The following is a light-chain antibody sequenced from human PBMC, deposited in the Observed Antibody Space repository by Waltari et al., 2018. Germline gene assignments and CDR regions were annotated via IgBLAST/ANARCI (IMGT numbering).Light chain of an antibody. CDR3: QHFGGSPPLHT. V-gene: IGKV3-20*01. J-gene: IGKJ2*01. CDR1: QRFVSTS. Sequence: EIVFTQSPDTLSLSPGERATLSCRASQRFVSTSLAWYQQKRGQPPRLLIYAVSRRAAGVPSRFSGFGSGTDFSLTISRLQPEDIAVYFCQHFGGSPPLHTFGRGTTLEI. CDR2: AVS.